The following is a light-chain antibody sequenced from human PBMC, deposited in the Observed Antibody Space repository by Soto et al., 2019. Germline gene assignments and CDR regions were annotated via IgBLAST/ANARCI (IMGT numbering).Light chain of an antibody. CDR3: QQLGNWPPLYT. CDR2: DAS. V-gene: IGKV3-11*01. CDR1: QSVGKF. J-gene: IGKJ3*01. Sequence: EIVLTQSPATLSLSPGERATLSCRASQSVGKFLAWYQQKPGQAPRLLIYDASNRATGIPARFSGSGSGTDFTRTISSLEPEDFAVYYCQQLGNWPPLYTFGPGTMVDIK.